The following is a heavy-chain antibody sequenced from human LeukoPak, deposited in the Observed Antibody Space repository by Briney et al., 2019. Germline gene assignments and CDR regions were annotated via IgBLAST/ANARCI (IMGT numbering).Heavy chain of an antibody. J-gene: IGHJ4*02. D-gene: IGHD5-12*01. Sequence: ASVKVSCKASGYTFTGYYMHWVRQAPGQGLEWMGWINPNSGGTNYAQKFQGRVTMTRDTSISTAYMELSRLRSDDTAVYYCARELVDIVATTKYYFDYWGQGTLVTVSS. CDR3: ARELVDIVATTKYYFDY. CDR1: GYTFTGYY. CDR2: INPNSGGT. V-gene: IGHV1-2*02.